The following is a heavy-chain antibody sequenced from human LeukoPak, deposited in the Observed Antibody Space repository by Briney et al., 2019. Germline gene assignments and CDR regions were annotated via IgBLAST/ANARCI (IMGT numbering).Heavy chain of an antibody. CDR1: GFTFSSYA. D-gene: IGHD5-18*01. V-gene: IGHV3-30*04. CDR2: ISYDGSNK. CDR3: ARVIPGPGDTAMVP. J-gene: IGHJ5*02. Sequence: PGRSPRLSCAASGFTFSSYAMHWVRQAPGKGLEWVAVISYDGSNKYYADSVKGRFTISRDNSKNTLYLQMNSLRAEDTAVYYCARVIPGPGDTAMVPWGQGTLVTVSS.